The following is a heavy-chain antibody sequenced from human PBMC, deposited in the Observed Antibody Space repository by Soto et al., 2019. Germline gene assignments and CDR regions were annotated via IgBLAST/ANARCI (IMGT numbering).Heavy chain of an antibody. CDR2: TYYRSKWYN. Sequence: SQTLSLTCAISGDSVSSNSATWDWIRPSPSRGLEWLGRTYYRSKWYNDYAVSVKSRITINPDTSNNQLSLQLNSVTPDDTAVYYCARLIGNSWLDSWGQGTLLTVSS. CDR1: GDSVSSNSAT. V-gene: IGHV6-1*01. D-gene: IGHD2-8*01. CDR3: ARLIGNSWLDS. J-gene: IGHJ5*01.